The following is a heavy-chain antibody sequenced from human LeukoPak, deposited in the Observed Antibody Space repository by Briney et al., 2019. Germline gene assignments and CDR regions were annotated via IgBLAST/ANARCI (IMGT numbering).Heavy chain of an antibody. D-gene: IGHD3-22*01. CDR2: INPSVGST. V-gene: IGHV1-46*01. CDR1: GYTFTSYY. CDR3: ARDTGSSGYYYEIDY. J-gene: IGHJ4*02. Sequence: ASVKVSCKASGYTFTSYYIHWVRQAPGQGLEWMGIINPSVGSTSYAQKFQGRVTITADESTSTAYMELSSLRSEDTAVYYCARDTGSSGYYYEIDYWGQGTLVTVSS.